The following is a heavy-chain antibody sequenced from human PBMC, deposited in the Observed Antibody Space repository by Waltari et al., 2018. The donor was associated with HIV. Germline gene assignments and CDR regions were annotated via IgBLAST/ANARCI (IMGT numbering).Heavy chain of an antibody. CDR2: INPNRGGT. D-gene: IGHD5-12*01. V-gene: IGHV1-2*02. CDR3: ARLRDLRYYFDY. Sequence: QVQLVQSGAEVKKPGASVKVSCKASAYTFTGYYMHWVRQAPGQGLEWMGWINPNRGGTNYVQRFLGRVTMTRDTSISTAYMELSSLRSDDTAVYYCARLRDLRYYFDYWGQGTLVTVSS. J-gene: IGHJ4*02. CDR1: AYTFTGYY.